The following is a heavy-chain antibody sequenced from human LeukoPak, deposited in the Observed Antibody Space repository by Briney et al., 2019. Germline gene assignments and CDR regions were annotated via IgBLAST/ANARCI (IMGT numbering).Heavy chain of an antibody. Sequence: GGSLRLSCAASGFTFSTYAMSWVRQAPGKGLEWVSVISSSGGSTYYADSVKGRFTISRDNPKNSLYPQMNSLRAEDTAVYYCAKDHLGSGTYVLNFDYWGQGTLVTVSS. V-gene: IGHV3-23*01. J-gene: IGHJ4*02. CDR3: AKDHLGSGTYVLNFDY. CDR2: ISSSGGST. D-gene: IGHD3-10*01. CDR1: GFTFSTYA.